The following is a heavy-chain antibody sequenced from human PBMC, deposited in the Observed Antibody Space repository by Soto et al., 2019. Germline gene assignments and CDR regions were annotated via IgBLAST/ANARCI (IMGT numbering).Heavy chain of an antibody. CDR1: GFTFSSYG. J-gene: IGHJ6*02. CDR3: ARNGGKDRAMDV. V-gene: IGHV3-33*01. Sequence: GGSLRLSCAASGFTFSSYGMHWVRQAPGKGLEWVAVIWYDGSNKYYADSVKGRFTISRDNSKNTLYLQMNSLRAEDTAVYYCARNGGKDRAMDVWGQGTRSPSP. CDR2: IWYDGSNK. D-gene: IGHD2-15*01.